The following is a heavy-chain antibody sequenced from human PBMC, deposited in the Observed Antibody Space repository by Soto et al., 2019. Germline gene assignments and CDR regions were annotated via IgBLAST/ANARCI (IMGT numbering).Heavy chain of an antibody. V-gene: IGHV4-59*08. J-gene: IGHJ4*02. Sequence: QVQLQESGPGLVKPSETLSLTCIVSGASISDYYWSWNRQPPGKGLEWIGYIYYGGSTNYNPALNSRVAISVDTSNNQFSLSLRSVTAADTAVYFCVRHPQNPDYDDSSDFWGQGTLVTVSS. CDR2: IYYGGST. D-gene: IGHD3-3*01. CDR3: VRHPQNPDYDDSSDF. CDR1: GASISDYY.